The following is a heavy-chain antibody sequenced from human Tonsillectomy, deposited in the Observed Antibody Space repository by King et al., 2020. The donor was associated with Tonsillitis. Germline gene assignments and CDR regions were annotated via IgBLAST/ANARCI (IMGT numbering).Heavy chain of an antibody. J-gene: IGHJ3*02. CDR3: ARDEGYDSDAFDI. V-gene: IGHV4-30-4*01. CDR1: GGTISSGDYY. Sequence: QLQESGPGLVKPSQTLSLTCTVSGGTISSGDYYWSWIRQPPGKGLEWIGYIYYSGSTYYNPSLKSRVTISVDTSKNQFSLKLSSVTAADTAVYYCARDEGYDSDAFDIWGQGTMVTVSS. D-gene: IGHD3-9*01. CDR2: IYYSGST.